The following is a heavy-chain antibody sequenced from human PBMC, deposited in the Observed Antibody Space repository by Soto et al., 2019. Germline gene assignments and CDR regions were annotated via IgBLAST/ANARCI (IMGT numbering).Heavy chain of an antibody. Sequence: GGSLRLSCAASGFTFSNAWMNWVRQAPGKGLEWVGHIKSKTDGGTTDYAAPVKGRFTISRDDSKNTLYLQMNSLKTEDTAVYYCTTDPYIASRGFYFSYYAMDVCGPGTTVTVSS. CDR1: GFTFSNAW. D-gene: IGHD2-15*01. CDR3: TTDPYIASRGFYFSYYAMDV. V-gene: IGHV3-15*07. CDR2: IKSKTDGGTT. J-gene: IGHJ6*02.